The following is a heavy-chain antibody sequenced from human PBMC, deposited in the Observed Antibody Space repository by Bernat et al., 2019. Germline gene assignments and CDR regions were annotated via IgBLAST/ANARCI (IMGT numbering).Heavy chain of an antibody. CDR3: ARDAGSEMATIIQRLSYAFDI. CDR1: GFTFSSYG. J-gene: IGHJ3*02. CDR2: ISDDGSNK. V-gene: IGHV3-30*03. Sequence: QVQLVESGGGVVQPGRSLRLSCAASGFTFSSYGMHWVRQAPGKGLEWVAVISDDGSNKYYEDSVKGRFTISRDNSKNTLYLQMNSLRAEDTAVYYCARDAGSEMATIIQRLSYAFDIWGQGTMVTVSS. D-gene: IGHD5-24*01.